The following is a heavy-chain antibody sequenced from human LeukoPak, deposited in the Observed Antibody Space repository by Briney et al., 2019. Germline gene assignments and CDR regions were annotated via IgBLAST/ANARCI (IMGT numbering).Heavy chain of an antibody. D-gene: IGHD3-3*01. J-gene: IGHJ4*02. V-gene: IGHV4-59*01. CDR2: IYYSGST. Sequence: SETLSLTCTVSGGSISTYYWSWMRQPPGRGLEWIGYIYYSGSTNHNPSLQSRVTISVDTSKNQFSLKLNSVTAADTAVYYCARGGVPGGFYGSFDYWGQGTLVTVPS. CDR3: ARGGVPGGFYGSFDY. CDR1: GGSISTYY.